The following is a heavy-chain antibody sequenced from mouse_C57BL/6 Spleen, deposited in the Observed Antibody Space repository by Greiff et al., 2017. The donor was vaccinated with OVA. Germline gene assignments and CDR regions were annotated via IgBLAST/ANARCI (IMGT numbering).Heavy chain of an antibody. V-gene: IGHV1-64*01. J-gene: IGHJ1*03. D-gene: IGHD2-1*01. CDR1: GYTFTSYW. CDR2: IHPNSGST. CDR3: AVYGNYGWYFDV. Sequence: QVQLQQPGAELVKPGASVKLSCKASGYTFTSYWMHWVKQRPGQGLEWIGMIHPNSGSTNYNETFKSKATLTVDKSSSTAYMQLSSLTSEDSAVYYCAVYGNYGWYFDVWGTGTTVTVA.